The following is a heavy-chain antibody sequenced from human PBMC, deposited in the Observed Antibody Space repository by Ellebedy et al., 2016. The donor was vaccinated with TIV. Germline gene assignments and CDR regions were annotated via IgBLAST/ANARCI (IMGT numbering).Heavy chain of an antibody. D-gene: IGHD2-2*02. J-gene: IGHJ6*03. V-gene: IGHV4-31*03. Sequence: LRLXCTVSGGSISSGGYYWSWIRQHPGKGLEWIGYIYYSGSTYYNPSLKSRVTISVDTSKNQFSLKLSSVTAADTAVYYCASGYCSSTSCYTSHYYYYYMDVWGKGTTVTVSS. CDR2: IYYSGST. CDR1: GGSISSGGYY. CDR3: ASGYCSSTSCYTSHYYYYYMDV.